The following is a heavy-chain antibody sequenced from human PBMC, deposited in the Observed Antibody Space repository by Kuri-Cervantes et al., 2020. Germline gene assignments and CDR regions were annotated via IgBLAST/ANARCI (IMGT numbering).Heavy chain of an antibody. Sequence: RSLRLSCAASGFTFDDYAMHWVRQAPGKGLEWVSGIRWNSGSIGYADSVKGRFTISRDNAKNSLYLQMNSLRAEDTAVYYCAKGGGITIFGVVMGGMDVWGQGTTVTVSS. CDR2: IRWNSGSI. D-gene: IGHD3-3*01. V-gene: IGHV3-9*01. J-gene: IGHJ6*02. CDR3: AKGGGITIFGVVMGGMDV. CDR1: GFTFDDYA.